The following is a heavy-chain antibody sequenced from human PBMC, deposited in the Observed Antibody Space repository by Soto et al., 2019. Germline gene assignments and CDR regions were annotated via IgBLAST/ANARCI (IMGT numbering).Heavy chain of an antibody. J-gene: IGHJ4*02. CDR2: IYYSGST. CDR1: GCSISSSSDY. CDR3: ARHRLLNPPVY. D-gene: IGHD1-26*01. Sequence: PSETLSLTCTVSGCSISSSSDYWGWIRQPPGKGLEWIGSIYYSGSTYYNPSLKSRVSISVDKSKNQFSLKRSSVTAADTAVYYCARHRLLNPPVYWGQGILVTVSS. V-gene: IGHV4-39*01.